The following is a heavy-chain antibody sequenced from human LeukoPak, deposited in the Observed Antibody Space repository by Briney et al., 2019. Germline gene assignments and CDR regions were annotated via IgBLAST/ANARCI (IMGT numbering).Heavy chain of an antibody. V-gene: IGHV3-30*18. CDR3: AKSTAMVQGINDY. D-gene: IGHD5-18*01. J-gene: IGHJ4*02. CDR2: ISYDGSNK. Sequence: PGRSLRLSCAASEFTFSSYGMHWVRQAPGKGLEWVAVISYDGSNKYYADSVKGRFTISRDNSKNTLYLQMNSLRAEDTAVYYCAKSTAMVQGINDYWGQGTLVAVSS. CDR1: EFTFSSYG.